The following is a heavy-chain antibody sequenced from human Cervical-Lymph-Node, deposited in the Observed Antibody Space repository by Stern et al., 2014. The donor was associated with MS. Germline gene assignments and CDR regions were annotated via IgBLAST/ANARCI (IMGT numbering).Heavy chain of an antibody. CDR1: GYTFTSYG. D-gene: IGHD5-24*01. CDR3: ARDARRIRTDGYNRYYYGMDV. CDR2: ISAYNGNT. Sequence: VQLEESGAEVKKPGASVKVSCKASGYTFTSYGISWVRQAPGQGLEWMGWISAYNGNTNYAQKLQGRVTMTTDTSTSTAYMELRSLRSDDTAVYYCARDARRIRTDGYNRYYYGMDVWGQGTTVTVSS. J-gene: IGHJ6*02. V-gene: IGHV1-18*01.